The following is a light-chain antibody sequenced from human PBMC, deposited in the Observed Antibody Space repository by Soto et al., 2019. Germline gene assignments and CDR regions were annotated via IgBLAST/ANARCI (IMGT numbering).Light chain of an antibody. CDR3: QSFDSDLSAFV. V-gene: IGLV1-40*01. J-gene: IGLJ1*01. CDR1: SSNIGAGYD. Sequence: QSALTQAPSISGAPGQRGTISCTGSSSNIGAGYDVHWFQQFPGTAPRLLIHGNNNRPSGVPDRFSGSESGTSASLAIAGLQAGDEAIYYCQSFDSDLSAFVFGTGTKVTVL. CDR2: GNN.